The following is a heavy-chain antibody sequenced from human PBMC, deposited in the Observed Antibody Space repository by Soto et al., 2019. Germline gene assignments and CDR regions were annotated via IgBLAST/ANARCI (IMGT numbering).Heavy chain of an antibody. V-gene: IGHV1-69*12. D-gene: IGHD6-25*01. Sequence: QVQLVQSGAEVKKPGSSVKVSCKASGGTFSSYAISWVRQAPGQGLEWMGGIFPIFGTANYAQKFQGRVTITADGSTSTAYMELSRLRSEDTAVYYCARQGAALRDYYYGMDVWGQGTTVTVSS. CDR2: IFPIFGTA. CDR3: ARQGAALRDYYYGMDV. CDR1: GGTFSSYA. J-gene: IGHJ6*02.